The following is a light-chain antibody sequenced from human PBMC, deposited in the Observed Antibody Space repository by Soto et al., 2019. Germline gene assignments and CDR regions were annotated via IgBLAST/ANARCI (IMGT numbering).Light chain of an antibody. Sequence: QSVLTQSPSASGAPGQRVTISCSGSTSNIGSNTVNWYQQFPGTAPRVLIYSNNQRPSGVPDRFSGSKSGTSVSLAISGLQSDDEADYYCAAWDDSLDGPVFGGGTKLTVL. V-gene: IGLV1-44*01. CDR3: AAWDDSLDGPV. CDR1: TSNIGSNT. J-gene: IGLJ3*02. CDR2: SNN.